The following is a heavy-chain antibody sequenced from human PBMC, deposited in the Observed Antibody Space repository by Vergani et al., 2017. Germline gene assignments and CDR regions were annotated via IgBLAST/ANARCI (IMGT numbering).Heavy chain of an antibody. CDR3: ASSIGYCAGATCREYYFDP. D-gene: IGHD2/OR15-2a*01. J-gene: IGHJ5*02. CDR1: GYIFKNYY. V-gene: IGHV1-46*02. CDR2: LNPTTGYT. Sequence: VQLVQSGAEVRKPGASVTVSCTASGYIFKNYYIHWLRQAPGQAFEWMGILNPTTGYTTSAQKFVGRVDMTRDPSTDTSTRTVQMTVSSLRSEDTAVYYCASSIGYCAGATCREYYFDPWGQGTRVTVSS.